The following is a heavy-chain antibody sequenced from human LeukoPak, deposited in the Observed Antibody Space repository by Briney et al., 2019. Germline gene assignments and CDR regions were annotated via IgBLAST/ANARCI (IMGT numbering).Heavy chain of an antibody. D-gene: IGHD6-6*01. CDR3: AKEGGPARPGLDS. CDR1: GASMSSHY. CDR2: IYHTGST. Sequence: SETLSLTCTVSGASMSSHYWTWMRQDPGTGLEWIGNIYHTGSTSYNPALESRVTISLDTSNNQFSLKLTSVAAADTAVYYCAKEGGPARPGLDSWGQGTLVTVSS. J-gene: IGHJ4*02. V-gene: IGHV4-59*11.